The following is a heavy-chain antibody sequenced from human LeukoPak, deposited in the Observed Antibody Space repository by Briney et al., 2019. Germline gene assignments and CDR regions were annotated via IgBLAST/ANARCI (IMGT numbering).Heavy chain of an antibody. D-gene: IGHD2/OR15-2a*01. CDR3: AKADEMNMDY. CDR1: GFTFSRYG. Sequence: GRSLRLSCAASGFTFSRYGMHWVRQAPGKGLEWVAAIWYDGSIKYYADSVKGRFTISKDNSKNTLDLQMNSPRAEDTAVYYCAKADEMNMDYWGQGTLVTVSS. J-gene: IGHJ4*02. V-gene: IGHV3-33*06. CDR2: IWYDGSIK.